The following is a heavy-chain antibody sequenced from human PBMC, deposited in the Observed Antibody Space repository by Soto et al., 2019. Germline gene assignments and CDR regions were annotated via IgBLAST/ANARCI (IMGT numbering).Heavy chain of an antibody. Sequence: GSLRLSCAASGLTVSNNYMCWVRQPPGKGLEWVAVIHTGGSTYCADSVKGRFTISRDNSKNTLFLQMNSLRAEDTAVYYCARDIYSGSYFFDYWGQGTLVTVSS. CDR1: GLTVSNNY. J-gene: IGHJ4*02. D-gene: IGHD5-12*01. CDR3: ARDIYSGSYFFDY. V-gene: IGHV3-53*01. CDR2: IHTGGST.